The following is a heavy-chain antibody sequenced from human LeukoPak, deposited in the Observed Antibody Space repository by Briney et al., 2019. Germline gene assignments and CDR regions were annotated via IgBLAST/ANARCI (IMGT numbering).Heavy chain of an antibody. CDR2: INSDGSST. Sequence: PGGSLRLSCAASGFTFSSYWMHWVRQAPGKGLVWVSRINSDGSSTSYADSVKGRFTISRDNAKNSLYLQMNSLRAEDTAVYYCARDCSSTSCHDYWGQGTLVTVSS. J-gene: IGHJ4*02. CDR1: GFTFSSYW. CDR3: ARDCSSTSCHDY. D-gene: IGHD2-2*01. V-gene: IGHV3-74*01.